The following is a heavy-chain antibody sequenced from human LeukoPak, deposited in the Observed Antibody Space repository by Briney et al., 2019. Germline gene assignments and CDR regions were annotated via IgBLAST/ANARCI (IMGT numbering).Heavy chain of an antibody. Sequence: GGSPRLSCAASGFTFSSYAMHWVRQAPGKGLEWVAVISYDGSNKYYADSVKGRFTISRDNSKNTLYLQMNSLRAEDTAVYYCARDGNDFWSGYYPPSLFFDYWGQGTLVTVSS. CDR1: GFTFSSYA. CDR2: ISYDGSNK. J-gene: IGHJ4*02. CDR3: ARDGNDFWSGYYPPSLFFDY. D-gene: IGHD3-3*01. V-gene: IGHV3-30*04.